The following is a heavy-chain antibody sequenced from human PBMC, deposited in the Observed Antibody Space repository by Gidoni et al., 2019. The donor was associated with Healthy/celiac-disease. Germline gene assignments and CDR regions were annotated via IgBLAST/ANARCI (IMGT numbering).Heavy chain of an antibody. CDR1: GFTFDDYA. CDR3: AKDISRGAAYYYYGMDV. CDR2: ISWNSGSI. Sequence: EVQLVESGGGLVQPGRSLRLSCAASGFTFDDYAMHWVRQAPGKGLEWVSGISWNSGSIGYADSVKGRFTISRDNAKNSLYLQMNSLRAEDTALYYCAKDISRGAAYYYYGMDVWGQGTTVTVSS. D-gene: IGHD6-13*01. J-gene: IGHJ6*02. V-gene: IGHV3-9*01.